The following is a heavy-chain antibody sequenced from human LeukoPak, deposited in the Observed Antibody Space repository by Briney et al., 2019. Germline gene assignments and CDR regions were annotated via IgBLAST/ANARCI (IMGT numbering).Heavy chain of an antibody. CDR1: GFTFSGYY. J-gene: IGHJ4*02. Sequence: GGSLRLSCAVSGFTFSGYYMSWVRQAPGKGLEWVSAISGSGGSTYYADSVKGRFTISRDNSKNTLYLQMNSLRAEDTAVYYCAKPPITMVRGAFDYWGQGTLVTVSS. CDR3: AKPPITMVRGAFDY. D-gene: IGHD3-10*01. CDR2: ISGSGGST. V-gene: IGHV3-23*01.